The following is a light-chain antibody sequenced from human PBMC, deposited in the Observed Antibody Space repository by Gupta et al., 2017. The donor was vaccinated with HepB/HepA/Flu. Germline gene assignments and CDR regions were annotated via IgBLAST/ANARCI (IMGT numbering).Light chain of an antibody. CDR1: SLRSYY. Sequence: SSALNQDLAVSVALAQTVRYTCQGDSLRSYYASWCQQKPGQAPVLVIYGKTNRHSGIPDRFSGSSSVNTAALTITGAQAEDGADYYCYSRDSSGNHLVFGGGTKLTVL. J-gene: IGLJ2*01. CDR3: YSRDSSGNHLV. V-gene: IGLV3-19*01. CDR2: GKT.